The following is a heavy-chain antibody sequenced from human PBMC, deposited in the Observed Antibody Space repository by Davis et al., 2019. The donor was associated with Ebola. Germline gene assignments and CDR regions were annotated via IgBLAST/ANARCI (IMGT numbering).Heavy chain of an antibody. D-gene: IGHD3-3*01. Sequence: AASVTVSCKASGYTFTSYDINWVRQATGQGLEWMRWMNPNSGNTGYAQKFQGRVTMTRNTSISTAYMELSSLRSEDTAVYYCARVYASGVVIRRVGRYYGMDVWGQGTTVTVSS. CDR1: GYTFTSYD. CDR3: ARVYASGVVIRRVGRYYGMDV. CDR2: MNPNSGNT. V-gene: IGHV1-8*01. J-gene: IGHJ6*01.